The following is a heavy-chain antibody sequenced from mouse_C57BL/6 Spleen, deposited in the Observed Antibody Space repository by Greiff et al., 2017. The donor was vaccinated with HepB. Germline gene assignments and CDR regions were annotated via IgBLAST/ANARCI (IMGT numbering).Heavy chain of an antibody. J-gene: IGHJ3*01. CDR1: GYTFTSYW. CDR2: IDPSDSYT. CDR3: ARSYGSSYGFAY. Sequence: VQLQQSGAELVMPGASVKLSCKASGYTFTSYWMHWVKQRPGQGLEWIGEIDPSDSYTNYNQKFKGKSTLTVDKSSSTAYMQLSSLISEDSAVYYCARSYGSSYGFAYWGQGTLVTVSA. V-gene: IGHV1-69*01. D-gene: IGHD1-1*01.